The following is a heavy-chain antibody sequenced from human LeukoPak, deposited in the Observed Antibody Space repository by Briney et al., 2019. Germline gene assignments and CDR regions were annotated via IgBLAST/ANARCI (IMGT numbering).Heavy chain of an antibody. CDR2: IKSKTDGGTT. CDR1: GSTISNAW. D-gene: IGHD2-21*01. J-gene: IGHJ4*02. CDR3: TPTPHSGGY. Sequence: PGGPLRLSSAASGSTISNAWMSLVRQAPGKGLEWAGRIKSKTDGGTTDYAAPVKGRFTISRDDSKNTLYLQMNSLKTEDTAVYYCTPTPHSGGYWGQGTLVTVSS. V-gene: IGHV3-15*01.